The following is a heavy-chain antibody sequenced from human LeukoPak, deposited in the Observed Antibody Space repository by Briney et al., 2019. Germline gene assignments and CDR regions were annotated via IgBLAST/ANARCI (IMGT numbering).Heavy chain of an antibody. CDR3: AKILRGYNYGGFDY. Sequence: PGGSLRLSCAASGSTFSSYAMSWVRQAPGKGLEWVSTISGNGGSTYHADSVQGRFTISRDNSKNTLFLQMNSLRAEDTAVYYCAKILRGYNYGGFDYWGQGTLVTVSS. D-gene: IGHD5-18*01. J-gene: IGHJ4*02. CDR1: GSTFSSYA. V-gene: IGHV3-23*01. CDR2: ISGNGGST.